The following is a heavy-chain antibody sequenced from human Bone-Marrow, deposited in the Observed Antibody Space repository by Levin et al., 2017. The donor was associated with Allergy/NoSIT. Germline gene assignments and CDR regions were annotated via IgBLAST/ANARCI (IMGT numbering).Heavy chain of an antibody. Sequence: ESGPTLVKPTQTLTLTCTFSGFSLSTSGMCVSSIRQPPGKALEWLARIDWDDDKYYSTALKTRHTISKDTSKNQVVLTMTNMDPVDTATYYCARTAQDLRLTAINIWSQGTMVTVSS. J-gene: IGHJ3*02. V-gene: IGHV2-70*11. D-gene: IGHD5-12*01. CDR1: GFSLSTSGMC. CDR2: IDWDDDK. CDR3: ARTAQDLRLTAINI.